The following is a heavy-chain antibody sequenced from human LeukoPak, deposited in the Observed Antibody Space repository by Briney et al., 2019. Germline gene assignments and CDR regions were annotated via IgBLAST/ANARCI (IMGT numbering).Heavy chain of an antibody. V-gene: IGHV3-23*01. CDR3: ARADYGSGYRHLDY. CDR1: GFTFSSYA. CDR2: ISGGRTST. J-gene: IGHJ4*02. Sequence: GGSLRLSCAASGFTFSSYAMSWVRQAPGKGLEWVSNISGGRTSTYYADSVRGRFTISRDNSKNTLYLQMNSLRAEDTAVYYCARADYGSGYRHLDYWGQGTLVTVSS. D-gene: IGHD3-22*01.